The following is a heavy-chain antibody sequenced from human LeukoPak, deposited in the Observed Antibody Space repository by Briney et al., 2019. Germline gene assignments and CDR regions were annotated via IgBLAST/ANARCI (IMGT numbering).Heavy chain of an antibody. V-gene: IGHV1-18*01. J-gene: IGHJ4*02. CDR1: GYTFTSYG. Sequence: GASVKVSCKASGYTFTSYGISWVRQAPGQGREWMGWISAYNGNTNYAQELQGRVTMTTDTSTSTAYMELRSLRSDDTAVYYCARDFLWGYYYDSSGLHDYWGQGTLVTVSS. CDR3: ARDFLWGYYYDSSGLHDY. D-gene: IGHD3-22*01. CDR2: ISAYNGNT.